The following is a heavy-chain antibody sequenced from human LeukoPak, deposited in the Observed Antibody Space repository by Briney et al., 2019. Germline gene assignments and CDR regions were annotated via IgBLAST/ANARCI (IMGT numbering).Heavy chain of an antibody. D-gene: IGHD3-10*01. Sequence: PGGSLRLSCAASGFSFDIHVMSWVRQTPGKRLEWVASIGTTSIAYYPDSLKGRFIISRDNSDSTVYLQMNGLRVGDAAIYYCAKYTSGTAWAEDFWGQGTVVTVSS. CDR2: IGTTSIA. V-gene: IGHV3-23*01. J-gene: IGHJ4*02. CDR1: GFSFDIHV. CDR3: AKYTSGTAWAEDF.